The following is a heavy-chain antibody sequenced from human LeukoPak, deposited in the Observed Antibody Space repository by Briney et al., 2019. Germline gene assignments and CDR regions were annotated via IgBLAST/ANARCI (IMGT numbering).Heavy chain of an antibody. D-gene: IGHD3-9*01. CDR1: GYTFTGYY. CDR3: ARGRVEILTGYYLY. V-gene: IGHV1-2*02. CDR2: INPNSGGT. Sequence: ASVKVSCKASGYTFTGYYMHWVRQAPGQGLEWMGWINPNSGGTYYAQNFQGRVTVTRDTSISTAHMQLSSLRSDDTAVYYCARGRVEILTGYYLYWGQGTLVTVSS. J-gene: IGHJ4*02.